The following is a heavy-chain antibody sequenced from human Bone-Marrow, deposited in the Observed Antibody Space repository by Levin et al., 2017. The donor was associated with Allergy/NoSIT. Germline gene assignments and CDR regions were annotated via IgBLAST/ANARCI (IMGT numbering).Heavy chain of an antibody. J-gene: IGHJ4*02. V-gene: IGHV3-15*01. CDR3: TTGPPTVVTRRDY. D-gene: IGHD4-23*01. Sequence: GESLKISCAASGFTFSNAWMSWVRQAPGKGLEWVGRIKSKTDGGTTDYAAPVKGRFTISRDDSKNTLYLQMNSLKTEDTAVYYCTTGPPTVVTRRDYWGQGTLVTVSS. CDR1: GFTFSNAW. CDR2: IKSKTDGGTT.